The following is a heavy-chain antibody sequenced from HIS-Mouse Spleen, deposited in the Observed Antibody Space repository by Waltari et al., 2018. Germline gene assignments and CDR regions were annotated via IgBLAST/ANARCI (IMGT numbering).Heavy chain of an antibody. Sequence: QLQLQESGPGLVKPSETLSLTCTVSGGSISSSSYYWGWIRQPPGKGLEWIGRIYYSGSTDHNPSLKSRVTISVDTSKNQFALKLSSGTAADTAVYYCARVGITMIVVVITESDAFDIWGQGTMVTVSS. D-gene: IGHD3-22*01. CDR3: ARVGITMIVVVITESDAFDI. CDR1: GGSISSSSYY. J-gene: IGHJ3*02. CDR2: IYYSGST. V-gene: IGHV4-39*07.